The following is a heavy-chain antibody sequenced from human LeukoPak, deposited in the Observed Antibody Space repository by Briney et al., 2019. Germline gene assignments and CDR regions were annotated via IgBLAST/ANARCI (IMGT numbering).Heavy chain of an antibody. V-gene: IGHV4-61*02. CDR3: AREAVANDAFDI. CDR1: GGSISSGSYY. CDR2: IYTSGST. J-gene: IGHJ3*02. D-gene: IGHD5-12*01. Sequence: PSETLSLTCTVSGGSISSGSYYWSWIRQPAGKGLAWIGRIYTSGSTNYNPSLKSRVTISVDTSKNQFSLKLSSVTAADTAVYYCAREAVANDAFDIWGQGTMVTVSS.